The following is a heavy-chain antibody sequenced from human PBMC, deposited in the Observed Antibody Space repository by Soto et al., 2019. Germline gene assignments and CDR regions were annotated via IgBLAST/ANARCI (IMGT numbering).Heavy chain of an antibody. J-gene: IGHJ4*02. V-gene: IGHV3-23*01. CDR3: AKLYYYGSGRGYFDY. CDR2: ISGRGGGT. Sequence: EVQLLESGGGLVQPGGSLRLSCAASGFTFGNYGMSWVRQAPGKGLEWVSVISGRGGGTYYADSVKGRFTISRDNSKSTLYLQMSSLTAEDTAVYYCAKLYYYGSGRGYFDYWGQGTLVTVSS. CDR1: GFTFGNYG. D-gene: IGHD3-10*01.